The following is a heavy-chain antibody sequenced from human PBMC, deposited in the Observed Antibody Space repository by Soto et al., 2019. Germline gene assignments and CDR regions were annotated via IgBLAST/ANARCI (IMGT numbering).Heavy chain of an antibody. D-gene: IGHD3-3*01. CDR2: ISNDGSGK. Sequence: QVQLVESGGGVVQPGRSLRLSCTPSGFPFSSYAMHWVRQGPGKGLEWVAVISNDGSGKHYADSVKGRFTITRYNSIYPLNLQMNSLRTDDTAVYYCVFRSANNFDYWGQGNLVTVSS. CDR1: GFPFSSYA. V-gene: IGHV3-30-3*01. CDR3: VFRSANNFDY. J-gene: IGHJ4*02.